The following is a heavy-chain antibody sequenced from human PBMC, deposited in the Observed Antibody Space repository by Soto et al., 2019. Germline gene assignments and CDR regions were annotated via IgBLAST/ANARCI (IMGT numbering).Heavy chain of an antibody. Sequence: QVQLVESGGGVVQPGRSLRLSCAASGFTFSSYGMHWVRQAPGKGLEWVAVISYDGSNKYYADSVKGRFTISRDNSKNTLYLQMNSLRAEDTALYYCAILSLGYCSSTSCYVFDYWGQGTLVTVSS. D-gene: IGHD2-2*01. CDR3: AILSLGYCSSTSCYVFDY. CDR2: ISYDGSNK. CDR1: GFTFSSYG. V-gene: IGHV3-30*03. J-gene: IGHJ4*02.